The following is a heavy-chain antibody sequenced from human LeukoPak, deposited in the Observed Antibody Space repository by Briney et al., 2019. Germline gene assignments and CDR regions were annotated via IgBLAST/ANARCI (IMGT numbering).Heavy chain of an antibody. CDR2: IYSGGST. CDR1: GFTFSSYA. V-gene: IGHV3-53*01. CDR3: ARDGLPFDY. J-gene: IGHJ4*02. Sequence: SGGSLRLSCAASGFTFSSYAMHWVRQAPGKGLEWVSVIYSGGSTYYADSVKGRFTISRDNSKNTVYLQMNSLRAEDTAVYYCARDGLPFDYWGQGTLVTVSS.